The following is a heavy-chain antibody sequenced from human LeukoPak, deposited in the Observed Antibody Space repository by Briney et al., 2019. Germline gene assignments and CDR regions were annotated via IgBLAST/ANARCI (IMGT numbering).Heavy chain of an antibody. D-gene: IGHD1-26*01. CDR2: IYYSGST. V-gene: IGHV4-59*01. J-gene: IGHJ5*02. Sequence: SETLSLTCTVSGGSISSYYWSWIRQPPGKGLEWIGYIYYSGSTNYNPSLKSRVTISVDTSKNLFSLKLSSVTAADTAVYYCAREGGSYPNWFDPWGQGTLVTVSS. CDR3: AREGGSYPNWFDP. CDR1: GGSISSYY.